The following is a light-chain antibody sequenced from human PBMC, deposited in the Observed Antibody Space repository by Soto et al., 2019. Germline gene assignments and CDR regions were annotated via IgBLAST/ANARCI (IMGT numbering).Light chain of an antibody. CDR1: QSVSSY. CDR2: HAS. CDR3: QQRSNWPRT. V-gene: IGKV3-11*01. Sequence: EIVLTQSPATLSMSPGETATLSCRASQSVSSYLAWYQQKPGQAPRLLIYHASIRATGIPARFSGSGFGTDFTLTISSLEPEDFAVYYCQQRSNWPRTFGQGTKVDIK. J-gene: IGKJ1*01.